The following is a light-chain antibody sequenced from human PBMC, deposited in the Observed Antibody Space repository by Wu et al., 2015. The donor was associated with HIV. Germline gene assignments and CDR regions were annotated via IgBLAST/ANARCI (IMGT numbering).Light chain of an antibody. CDR1: ESLSSTY. CDR3: HQYGRSPPFT. CDR2: GGS. J-gene: IGKJ3*01. V-gene: IGKV3-20*01. Sequence: EIVLTQSPGTLSLSPGERATLSCRASESLSSTYLAWYQQKPGQPPRLLIHGGSRRATGIPDRFSGSGSGTDFSLTISRLEPEDFAVYYCHQYGRSPPFTFGPGTKVDVK.